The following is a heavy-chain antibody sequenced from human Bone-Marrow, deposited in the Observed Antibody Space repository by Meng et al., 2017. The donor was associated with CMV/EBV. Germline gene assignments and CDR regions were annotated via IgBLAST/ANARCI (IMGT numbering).Heavy chain of an antibody. Sequence: GGSLRLSCAASGFTFSDYYMSWIRQAPGKGLEWVSYISSSGSTIYYADSVKGRFTISRDNAKNSLYLQMSSLRAEDTAVYYCASLMVYASDAFDIWGQGTMVTVSS. V-gene: IGHV3-11*01. CDR3: ASLMVYASDAFDI. CDR1: GFTFSDYY. CDR2: ISSSGSTI. D-gene: IGHD2-8*01. J-gene: IGHJ3*02.